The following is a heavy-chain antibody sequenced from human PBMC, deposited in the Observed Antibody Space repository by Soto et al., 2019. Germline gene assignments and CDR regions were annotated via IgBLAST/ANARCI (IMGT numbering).Heavy chain of an antibody. CDR3: AREGYSYGRPYYFDY. D-gene: IGHD5-18*01. CDR2: IWYDGSNK. J-gene: IGHJ4*02. Sequence: PGGSLRLSCAASGFTFSSYGMHWVRQAPGKGLEWVAVIWYDGSNKYYADSMKGRFTISRDNSKNTLYLQMNSLRAEDTAVYYCAREGYSYGRPYYFDYRGQGTLVDVSS. V-gene: IGHV3-33*01. CDR1: GFTFSSYG.